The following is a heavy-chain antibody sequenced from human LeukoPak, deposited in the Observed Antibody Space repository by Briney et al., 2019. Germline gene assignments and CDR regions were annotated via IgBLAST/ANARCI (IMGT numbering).Heavy chain of an antibody. Sequence: ASVKVSCKASGYTFTSYGISWVRQAPGQGLEWMGWISAYNGNTNYAQKLQGRVTMTTDTSTSTAYMELRSLRSDDTAVYYCATVGRPDYYDSSGYPLYYFDFWGQGTLVTVSS. CDR1: GYTFTSYG. D-gene: IGHD3-22*01. J-gene: IGHJ4*02. CDR2: ISAYNGNT. CDR3: ATVGRPDYYDSSGYPLYYFDF. V-gene: IGHV1-18*01.